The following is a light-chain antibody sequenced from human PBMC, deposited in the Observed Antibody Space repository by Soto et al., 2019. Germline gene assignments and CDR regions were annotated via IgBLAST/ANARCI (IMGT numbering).Light chain of an antibody. V-gene: IGKV4-1*01. CDR1: QSALYSSNNRNY. CDR3: QQYYSAPYT. J-gene: IGKJ2*01. Sequence: DIVLTQSPDSLAVSLGERATINCRSSQSALYSSNNRNYLAWYQQKLGHPPKLLIYWASTRKSGVPDRFSGSGSGTDFTLTISSLQAEDVAVYYCQQYYSAPYTFGQGTKLEIK. CDR2: WAS.